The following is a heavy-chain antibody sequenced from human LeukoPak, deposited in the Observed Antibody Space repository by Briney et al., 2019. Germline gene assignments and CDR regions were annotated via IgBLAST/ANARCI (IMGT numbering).Heavy chain of an antibody. CDR1: GFTFSNYW. CDR2: INTDGSST. V-gene: IGHV3-74*01. Sequence: GGSLRLSCTASGFTFSNYWMHWVRQAPGKGLVWVSRINTDGSSTSNADSVKGRLTISRDNAKNTLFLQMNSLRAEDTAVYYCARALYDFWSGYYIANYMDVWGKGTPVTVSS. D-gene: IGHD3-3*01. CDR3: ARALYDFWSGYYIANYMDV. J-gene: IGHJ6*03.